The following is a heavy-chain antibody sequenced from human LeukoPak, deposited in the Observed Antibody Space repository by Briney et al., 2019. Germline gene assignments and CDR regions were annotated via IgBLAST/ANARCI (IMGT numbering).Heavy chain of an antibody. CDR3: ARSGTVTGYLY. CDR1: GGSLSSYY. CDR2: IYYTGST. J-gene: IGHJ4*02. Sequence: SETLSLTCTVSGGSLSSYYWTWIRQLPGKGLEWIGYIYYTGSTNYNPSLKSRVTMSVDTSKNQFSLNLNSVTAADTAVYYRARSGTVTGYLYWGQGALVTVSS. D-gene: IGHD3-9*01. V-gene: IGHV4-59*01.